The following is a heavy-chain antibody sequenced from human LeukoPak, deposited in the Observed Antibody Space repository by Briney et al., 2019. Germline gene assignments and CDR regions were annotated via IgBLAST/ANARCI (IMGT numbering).Heavy chain of an antibody. CDR1: GGSISSYY. V-gene: IGHV4-59*01. CDR2: IYYSGST. J-gene: IGHJ4*02. CDR3: ARQVPMVRGVIISGDFDY. D-gene: IGHD3-10*01. Sequence: SETLSLTCTVSGGSISSYYWSWIRQPPGKGLEWIGYIYYSGSTNYNPSLKSRVTISVDTSKNQFSLKLSSVTAADTAVYYCARQVPMVRGVIISGDFDYWGQGTLVTVSS.